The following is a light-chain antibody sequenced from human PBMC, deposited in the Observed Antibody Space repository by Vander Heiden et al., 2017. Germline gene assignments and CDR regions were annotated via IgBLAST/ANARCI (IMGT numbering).Light chain of an antibody. Sequence: SSAPTQVPAVSVALGQTVRTTCQGCSLRSFCASRDQQNPRQAPVLAVHGKNNRPPGGPDRCSGSSSGNTASLTITGGQAEDDADDYCNSRYNSGSHPVVFGGGTKLTVL. J-gene: IGLJ2*01. CDR1: SLRSFC. CDR2: GKN. CDR3: NSRYNSGSHPVV. V-gene: IGLV3-19*01.